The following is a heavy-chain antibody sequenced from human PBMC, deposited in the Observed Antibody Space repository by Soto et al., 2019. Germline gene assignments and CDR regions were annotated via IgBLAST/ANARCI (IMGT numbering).Heavy chain of an antibody. Sequence: QVQLQESGPGLVKPSETLSLTCTVSGDSISSFYWTWIRQPPGKTLEWIGYIYYSGSTNYNPSLKSRVTISVHTSHNQFSLKLNSVTAADTAVYYCARLRGNYVDYWGQGTLVTVSS. CDR1: GDSISSFY. CDR2: IYYSGST. V-gene: IGHV4-59*01. CDR3: ARLRGNYVDY. J-gene: IGHJ4*02.